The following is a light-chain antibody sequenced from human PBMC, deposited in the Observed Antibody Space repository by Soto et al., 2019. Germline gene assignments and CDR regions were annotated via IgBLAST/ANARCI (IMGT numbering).Light chain of an antibody. CDR3: QQYGGSPPT. Sequence: EIVLTQSPGTLSLSPGESATLSCRASQSVSSNSLAWYRRNPGQPPSLLIYGTSTRATGIPRRFSGSGSGRDFTLTITRLEPEDFDVYYCQQYGGSPPTFGQGTKVEVK. J-gene: IGKJ1*01. CDR1: QSVSSNS. CDR2: GTS. V-gene: IGKV3-20*01.